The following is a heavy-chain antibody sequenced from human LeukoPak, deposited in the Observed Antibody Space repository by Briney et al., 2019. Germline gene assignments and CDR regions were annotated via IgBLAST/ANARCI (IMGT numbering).Heavy chain of an antibody. V-gene: IGHV3-30*04. CDR2: ISYDGSNK. Sequence: GGSLRLSCAASGFTFSSYAMHWVRQAPGKGLEWVAVISYDGSNKYYADSVKGRLTISRDNSKNTLYLQMNSLRAEDTAVYYCARDGPLVWFGEFFYYYGMDVWGQGTTVTVSS. CDR3: ARDGPLVWFGEFFYYYGMDV. CDR1: GFTFSSYA. J-gene: IGHJ6*02. D-gene: IGHD3-10*01.